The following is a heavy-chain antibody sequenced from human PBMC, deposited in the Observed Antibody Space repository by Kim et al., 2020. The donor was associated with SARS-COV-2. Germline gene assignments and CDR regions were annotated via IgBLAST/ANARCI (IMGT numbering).Heavy chain of an antibody. CDR1: GGSISSSNW. V-gene: IGHV4-4*02. Sequence: SETLSLTCAVSGGSISSSNWWSWVRQPPGKGLEWIGEIYHSGSTSYNPSLKSRVTISVDKSKNQFSLKLSSVTAADTAVYYCARVPAIWNYDYVWGSYRSGAALDYGGQGPLVTVPS. CDR3: ARVPAIWNYDYVWGSYRSGAALDY. J-gene: IGHJ4*02. D-gene: IGHD3-16*02. CDR2: IYHSGST.